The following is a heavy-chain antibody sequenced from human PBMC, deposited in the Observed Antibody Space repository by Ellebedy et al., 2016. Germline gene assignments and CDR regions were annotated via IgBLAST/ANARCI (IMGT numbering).Heavy chain of an antibody. Sequence: GESLKISCAASGFTFSSYSMNWVRQAPGEGLEWVSSISSYSSYIYYADSVKGRFTISRDNARNSLYLQMNSLRAEDTAVYYCAKDVLGGSRPHYFDYWGQGTLVTVSS. V-gene: IGHV3-21*01. CDR3: AKDVLGGSRPHYFDY. CDR1: GFTFSSYS. J-gene: IGHJ4*02. CDR2: ISSYSSYI. D-gene: IGHD1-26*01.